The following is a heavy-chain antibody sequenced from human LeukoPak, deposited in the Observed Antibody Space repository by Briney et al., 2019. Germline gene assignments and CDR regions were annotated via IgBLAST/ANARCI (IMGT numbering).Heavy chain of an antibody. V-gene: IGHV4-34*01. CDR2: INHSGST. CDR1: GGSFSGYY. CDR3: ARGGHWQDFWSGYYTRYNWFDP. Sequence: SETLSLTCAVYGGSFSGYYWSWIRQPPGKGLEWIGEINHSGSTNYNPSLKSRVTISVDTSKNQFSLKLSSVTAADTAVYYCARGGHWQDFWSGYYTRYNWFDPWGQGTLVTVSS. D-gene: IGHD3-3*01. J-gene: IGHJ5*02.